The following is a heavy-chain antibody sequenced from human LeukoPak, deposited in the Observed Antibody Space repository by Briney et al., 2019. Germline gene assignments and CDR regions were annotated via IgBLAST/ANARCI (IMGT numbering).Heavy chain of an antibody. CDR1: GFTFSNYA. CDR2: INGNGGST. D-gene: IGHD1-26*01. Sequence: PGGSLRLSCAASGFTFSNYAMNWVRQAPGKGLEWVSSINGNGGSTYYADSVKGRFTISRDNAKNSLYLQMNSLRAEDTAVYYCARVEWELHIRFDYWGQGTLVTVSS. V-gene: IGHV3-23*01. J-gene: IGHJ4*02. CDR3: ARVEWELHIRFDY.